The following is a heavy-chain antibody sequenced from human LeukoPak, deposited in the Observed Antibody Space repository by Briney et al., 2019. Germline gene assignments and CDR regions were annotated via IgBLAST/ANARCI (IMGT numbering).Heavy chain of an antibody. D-gene: IGHD6-13*01. CDR2: IFPGASDA. CDR3: ARGKIAAPGTLDY. J-gene: IGHJ4*02. V-gene: IGHV5-51*01. Sequence: GESLKISGKGSGYSFTSYWIGWVRQMPGKGLEWVGIIFPGASDARYSPSFQGQVTISADKSISTAYLQWSSLKASDTAMYYCARGKIAAPGTLDYWGQGTLVTVSS. CDR1: GYSFTSYW.